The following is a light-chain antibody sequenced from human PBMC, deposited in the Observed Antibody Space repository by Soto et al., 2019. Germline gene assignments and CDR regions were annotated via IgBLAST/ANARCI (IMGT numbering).Light chain of an antibody. CDR2: DAS. J-gene: IGKJ1*01. CDR3: QHYDSARWT. V-gene: IGKV3-20*01. CDR1: QSISSTY. Sequence: EVVLTQSPGTLSLYPGERATLSCRASQSISSTYLTWYHQRPGQAPRLLIYDASRRATGIPDRFSGSGSGTDFSLTISRLEPEDFAVYYCQHYDSARWTFGLGSKVDI.